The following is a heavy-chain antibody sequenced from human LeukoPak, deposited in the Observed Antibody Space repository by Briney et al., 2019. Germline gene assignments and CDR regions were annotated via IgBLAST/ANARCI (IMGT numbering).Heavy chain of an antibody. CDR3: ARIYGYAFDI. V-gene: IGHV4-4*07. CDR2: VYSTGST. Sequence: SETLSLTCTVSGGSLRTYYWTWIRQAAGRGLEWIGRVYSTGSTNYNPSLKSRVTMSVDTSKDQFSPHLSSVTAADTAVYYCARIYGYAFDIWGQGTMVIVSA. J-gene: IGHJ3*02. D-gene: IGHD5-18*01. CDR1: GGSLRTYY.